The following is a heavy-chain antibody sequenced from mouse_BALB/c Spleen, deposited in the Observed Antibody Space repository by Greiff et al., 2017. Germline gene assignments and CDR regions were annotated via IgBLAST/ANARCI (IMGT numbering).Heavy chain of an antibody. Sequence: VQLQQSGAELARPGASVKLSCKASGYTFTDYYINWVKQRTGQGLEWIGEIYPGSGNTYYNEKFKGKATLTADKSSSTAYMQLSSLTSEDSAVYFCARVITSAMDYWGQGTSVTVSS. CDR1: GYTFTDYY. J-gene: IGHJ4*01. CDR3: ARVITSAMDY. D-gene: IGHD2-4*01. CDR2: IYPGSGNT. V-gene: IGHV1-77*01.